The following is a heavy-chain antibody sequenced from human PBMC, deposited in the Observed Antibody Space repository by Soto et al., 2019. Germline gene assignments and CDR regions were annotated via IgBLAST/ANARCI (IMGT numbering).Heavy chain of an antibody. CDR1: GFNFSNYW. CDR3: VKDWGVRDSWYIY. D-gene: IGHD6-13*01. J-gene: IGHJ4*02. CDR2: INSDGSST. Sequence: EVQLVESGGGLIQPGGSLRLSCAASGFNFSNYWMHWVRQAPGKGLVWVSRINSDGSSTTYADSVKGRFTISRDNAKNTLYLQMNSLRAEDSAVYYCVKDWGVRDSWYIYWGRGTLVTVSS. V-gene: IGHV3-74*03.